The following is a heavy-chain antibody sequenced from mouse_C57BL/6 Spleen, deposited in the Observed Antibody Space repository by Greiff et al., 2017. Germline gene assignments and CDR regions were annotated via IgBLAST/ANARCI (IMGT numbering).Heavy chain of an antibody. CDR2: IDPEDGAT. D-gene: IGHD3-2*02. V-gene: IGHV14-2*01. J-gene: IGHJ3*01. CDR1: GFNIKDYY. Sequence: EVQLQQSGAELVKPGASVKLSCTASGFNIKDYYMNWVKQRTEQGLEWIGRIDPEDGATRYAPKFQGKATITVDTSSNTAYLQLSSLTSEDSAVXYFARSMGSSGRFAYWGQGTLVTVSA. CDR3: ARSMGSSGRFAY.